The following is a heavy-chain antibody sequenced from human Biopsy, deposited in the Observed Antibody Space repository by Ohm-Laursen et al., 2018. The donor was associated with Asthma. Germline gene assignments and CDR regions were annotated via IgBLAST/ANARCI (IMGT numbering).Heavy chain of an antibody. V-gene: IGHV3-11*01. CDR2: ISSSGSTT. D-gene: IGHD4-17*01. CDR1: GFSFSDYY. CDR3: ARDRAVTGLNDAFDT. J-gene: IGHJ3*02. Sequence: SLRLSCTASGFSFSDYYMTWMRQAPGKGLEWVSSISSSGSTTYPAESVKGRFTISRDNAKNSLYLQMNSLRAEDTALYHCARDRAVTGLNDAFDTWGQGTMVTVPS.